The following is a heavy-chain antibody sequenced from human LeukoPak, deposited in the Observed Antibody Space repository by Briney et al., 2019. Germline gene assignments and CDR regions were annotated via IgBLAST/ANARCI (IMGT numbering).Heavy chain of an antibody. Sequence: ASVKVPCKASGYTFTTYGLTWVRQAPGQGLELMGWISPYNGNTNYAQKFQGRVTMTTDTSTSTAYMELRSLRSDDTAVYYCARRNSYYYCMDVWGTGTTVTVSS. J-gene: IGHJ6*04. CDR3: ARRNSYYYCMDV. CDR1: GYTFTTYG. D-gene: IGHD2/OR15-2a*01. V-gene: IGHV1-18*01. CDR2: ISPYNGNT.